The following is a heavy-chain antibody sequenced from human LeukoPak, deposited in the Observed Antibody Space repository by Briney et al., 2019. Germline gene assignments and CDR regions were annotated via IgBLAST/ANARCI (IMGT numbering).Heavy chain of an antibody. CDR3: ARDLRSSGYYAFDY. CDR2: ISSSDDST. D-gene: IGHD3-22*01. J-gene: IGHJ4*02. Sequence: GGSLRLSCTVSGFTVSSNSMSWVRQAPGKGLEWVSSISSSDDSTYYADSVKGRFTISRDNSKNSLYLQMNSLRAEDTAVYYCARDLRSSGYYAFDYWGQGTLVTVSS. CDR1: GFTVSSNS. V-gene: IGHV3-23*01.